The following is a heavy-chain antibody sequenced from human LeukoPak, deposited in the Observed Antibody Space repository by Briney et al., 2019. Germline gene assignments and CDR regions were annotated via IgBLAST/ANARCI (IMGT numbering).Heavy chain of an antibody. CDR1: GYTLTELS. V-gene: IGHV1-24*01. CDR2: FDPEDGET. CDR3: ATESLPYYDSSGYPNPFDY. Sequence: ASVKVSCKVSGYTLTELSMHWVRQAPGKGLEWMGGFDPEDGETIYAQKFQGRVTMTEDTSTDTAYMEPSSLRSEDTAVYYCATESLPYYDSSGYPNPFDYWGQGTLVTVSS. D-gene: IGHD3-22*01. J-gene: IGHJ4*02.